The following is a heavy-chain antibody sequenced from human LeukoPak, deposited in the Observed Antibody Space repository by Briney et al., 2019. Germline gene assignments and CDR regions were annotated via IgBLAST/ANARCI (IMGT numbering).Heavy chain of an antibody. J-gene: IGHJ4*02. CDR2: LSGSGGSS. Sequence: GGSLRPSCTASEFTFNDYAMSWVRQSPGMRLEWLSTLSGSGGSSYYANSVRGRFTISRDNSKNTLFLQMNNLRAEDTAVYYCAKDPHVGTSGYYQYYFDYWGQGTLVTVSS. CDR1: EFTFNDYA. CDR3: AKDPHVGTSGYYQYYFDY. V-gene: IGHV3-23*01. D-gene: IGHD3-3*01.